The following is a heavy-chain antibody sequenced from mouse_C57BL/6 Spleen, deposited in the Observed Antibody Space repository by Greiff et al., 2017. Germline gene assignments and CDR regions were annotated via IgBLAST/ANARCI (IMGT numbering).Heavy chain of an antibody. CDR3: ARDDPWFAY. V-gene: IGHV1-69*01. J-gene: IGHJ3*01. Sequence: QVQLQQPGAELVMPGASVKLSCKASGYTFTSYWMHWVKQRPGQGLEWIGEIDPSDSYTNYNQKFKGKSTLTVDKSSSTAYMQLSSLTSEDSAVYYCARDDPWFAYWGQGTLVTVSA. CDR1: GYTFTSYW. D-gene: IGHD2-3*01. CDR2: IDPSDSYT.